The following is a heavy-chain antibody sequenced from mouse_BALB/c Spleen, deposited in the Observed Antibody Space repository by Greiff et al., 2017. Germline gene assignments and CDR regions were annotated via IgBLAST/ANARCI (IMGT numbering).Heavy chain of an antibody. J-gene: IGHJ1*01. V-gene: IGHV4-1*02. CDR2: INPDSSTI. Sequence: EVKVVESGGGLVQPGGSLKLSCAASGFDFSRYWMSWVRQAPGKGLEWIGEINPDSSTINYTPSLKDKFIISRDNPKNTLYLQMSKVRSEDTALYTWARLRGPVSRSFDAGGEGTTATASS. CDR3: ARLRGPVSRSFDA. CDR1: GFDFSRYW. D-gene: IGHD6-2*01.